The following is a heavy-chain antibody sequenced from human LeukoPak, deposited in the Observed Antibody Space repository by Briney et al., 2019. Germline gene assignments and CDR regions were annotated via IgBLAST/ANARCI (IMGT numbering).Heavy chain of an antibody. CDR3: AKTLTTQYSGYDQGLFDY. J-gene: IGHJ4*02. CDR2: ISSDSSYI. V-gene: IGHV3-21*04. Sequence: GGSLRLSCAASGFTFNIYTMNWVRQAPGKGLEWVSSISSDSSYIYYADAVHGRFTISRDNAKNSLYLQMNSLRAEDTALYYCAKTLTTQYSGYDQGLFDYWGQGTLVTVSS. D-gene: IGHD5-12*01. CDR1: GFTFNIYT.